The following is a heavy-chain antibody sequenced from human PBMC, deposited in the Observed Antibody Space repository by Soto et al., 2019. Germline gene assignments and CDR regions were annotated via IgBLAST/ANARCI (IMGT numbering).Heavy chain of an antibody. Sequence: QVQLQESGPGLVKPSETLSLTCTVSGGSISSYYWSWIRQPAGKGLEWIGRIYTSGSTNYDPSLKSRVTMSVDPSKNQFSLKLSSVTAADTAVYYCARDLPLTYYYDSSGYFGQHAFAIWGQGTMVTVSS. V-gene: IGHV4-4*07. CDR3: ARDLPLTYYYDSSGYFGQHAFAI. J-gene: IGHJ3*02. D-gene: IGHD3-22*01. CDR2: IYTSGST. CDR1: GGSISSYY.